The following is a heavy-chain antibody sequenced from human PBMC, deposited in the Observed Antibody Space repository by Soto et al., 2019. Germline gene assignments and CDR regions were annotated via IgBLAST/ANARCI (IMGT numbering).Heavy chain of an antibody. CDR2: INDRGGNT. CDR1: GFSFSVYF. Sequence: QVQLVESGGGLVKPGGSLRLSCAASGFSFSVYFMSWLRQTPGNRLEWVSYINDRGGNTDYAVFVRGRFTISRDNAKNSLYLQINSLTAEDTAVYYCARESYGAFEYWCQGILVTVSS. CDR3: ARESYGAFEY. D-gene: IGHD4-17*01. J-gene: IGHJ4*02. V-gene: IGHV3-11*06.